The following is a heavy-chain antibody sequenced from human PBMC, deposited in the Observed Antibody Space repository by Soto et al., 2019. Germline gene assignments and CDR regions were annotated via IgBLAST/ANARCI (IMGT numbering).Heavy chain of an antibody. D-gene: IGHD3-22*01. CDR1: GGTFSSYA. CDR3: AKSGEYDSSGYSDGGWYFDL. Sequence: QVQLVQSGAEVKKPGSSVKVSCKASGGTFSSYAISWVRQAPGQGLEWMGGIIPIFGTANYAQKFQGRVTITADESTSTAYMELSSLRSEDTAVYYCAKSGEYDSSGYSDGGWYFDLWGRGTLVTVSS. CDR2: IIPIFGTA. V-gene: IGHV1-69*01. J-gene: IGHJ2*01.